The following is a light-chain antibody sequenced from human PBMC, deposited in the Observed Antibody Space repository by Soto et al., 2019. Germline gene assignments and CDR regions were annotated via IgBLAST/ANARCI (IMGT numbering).Light chain of an antibody. Sequence: QSVLTQPPSVSGAPGQRVTISCTGSSSNIGAGYDVHWYQQLPGTAPKLLIYGNSNRPSGVPDRFSGSKSGTSASLAITGLQAEDEAVYYCQSYDSSLSGSRVVFGGGTKLTVL. CDR1: SSNIGAGYD. CDR2: GNS. V-gene: IGLV1-40*01. J-gene: IGLJ2*01. CDR3: QSYDSSLSGSRVV.